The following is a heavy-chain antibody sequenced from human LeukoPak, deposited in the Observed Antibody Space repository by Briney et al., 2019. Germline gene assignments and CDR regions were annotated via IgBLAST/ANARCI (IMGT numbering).Heavy chain of an antibody. J-gene: IGHJ4*02. D-gene: IGHD2-15*01. CDR2: ISYDGSNK. V-gene: IGHV3-30-3*01. CDR1: GFTFSSYA. Sequence: GGSLRLSCAASGFTFSSYAMHWVRQAPGKGLEWVAVISYDGSNKYYADSVKGRFTISRDNSKNTLYLQMNSLRAEDTAVYYCARERQAIVVVVAAPRGGFDYWGQGTLVTVSS. CDR3: ARERQAIVVVVAAPRGGFDY.